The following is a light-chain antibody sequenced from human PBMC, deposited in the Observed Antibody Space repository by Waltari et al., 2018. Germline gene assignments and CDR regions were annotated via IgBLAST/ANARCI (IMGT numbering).Light chain of an antibody. Sequence: QSALTQPPSASGSPGQSVTISCTGTSGDIGTYDHVSWYQQHPGKAPKGIVYAVTKRPSGVPDRFSGSKSGDTAFLTVSGLQAEDEADYYCSSYAGNYIYVFGTGTEVTVL. J-gene: IGLJ1*01. CDR3: SSYAGNYIYV. CDR2: AVT. CDR1: SGDIGTYDH. V-gene: IGLV2-8*01.